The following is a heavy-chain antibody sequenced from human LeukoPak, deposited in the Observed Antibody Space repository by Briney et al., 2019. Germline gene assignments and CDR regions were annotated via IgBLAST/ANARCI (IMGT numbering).Heavy chain of an antibody. V-gene: IGHV3-33*01. CDR3: ARGRGGSYHY. CDR1: GFTFSHFG. D-gene: IGHD1-26*01. CDR2: IWSDGSNR. Sequence: PGGSLRLSCSTSGFTFSHFGMHWVRQAPGKGLEWVAVIWSDGSNRYYGDSVKGRFTISRDNSENSVYLHMNSLRVEDTAVYYCARGRGGSYHYWGQGTLVTVSS. J-gene: IGHJ4*02.